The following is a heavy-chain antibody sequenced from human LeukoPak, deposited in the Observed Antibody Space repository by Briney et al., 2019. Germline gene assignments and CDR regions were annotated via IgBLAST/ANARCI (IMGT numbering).Heavy chain of an antibody. CDR3: ARRSAVAGYGMDV. Sequence: GESLKISCKGSGYSFTSYWINWVRQMPGKGLEWMGRIDPSDSYTNFSPSFQGHVTTSADKSISAAYLQWSSLKVSDTAMYYCARRSAVAGYGMDVWGQGTTVTVSS. J-gene: IGHJ6*02. V-gene: IGHV5-10-1*01. D-gene: IGHD6-19*01. CDR2: IDPSDSYT. CDR1: GYSFTSYW.